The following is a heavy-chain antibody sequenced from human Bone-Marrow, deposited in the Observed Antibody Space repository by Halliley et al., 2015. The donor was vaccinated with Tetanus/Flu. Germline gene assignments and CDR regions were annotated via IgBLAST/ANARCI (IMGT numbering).Heavy chain of an antibody. D-gene: IGHD2-15*01. CDR2: SASTS. V-gene: IGHV3-48*02. Sequence: SASTSYYADSVRGRFTISRDNVNNSLFLDMSTLRDEDTAVYYCVRLRNGGTDSCYLQEIAYWGQGTLVSVSS. CDR3: VRLRNGGTDSCYLQEIAY. J-gene: IGHJ4*02.